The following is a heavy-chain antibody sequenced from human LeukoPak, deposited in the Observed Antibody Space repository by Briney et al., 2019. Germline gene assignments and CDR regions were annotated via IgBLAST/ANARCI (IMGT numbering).Heavy chain of an antibody. CDR1: GFTFSTYW. CDR2: IKQDGSEK. V-gene: IGHV3-7*01. Sequence: GGSLRLSCAASGFTFSTYWMSWVRQAPGKGLEWVANIKQDGSEKYYVDSVKGRFTISRDNAKNSLYLQMNSLRAEDTAVYYCAREEVATILYLYYYYGMDVWGQGTTVTVSS. CDR3: AREEVATILYLYYYYGMDV. D-gene: IGHD5-12*01. J-gene: IGHJ6*02.